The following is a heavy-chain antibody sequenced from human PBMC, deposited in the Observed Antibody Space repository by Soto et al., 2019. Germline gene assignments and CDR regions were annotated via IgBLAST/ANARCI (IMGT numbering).Heavy chain of an antibody. V-gene: IGHV4-39*02. J-gene: IGHJ4*02. CDR3: AMRTVTEFPFAY. CDR1: GGSISSSSHS. D-gene: IGHD2-21*01. CDR2: IFYSGST. Sequence: QLQLQESGPGLVKPSETLSLTCTVSGGSISSSSHSWGWIRLPPGKGLEWIGSIFYSGSTYYNPSLTSRVSTPVYSSNNRFALKLSSVTAAHPAVYYSAMRTVTEFPFAYWGQGTLVTVSS.